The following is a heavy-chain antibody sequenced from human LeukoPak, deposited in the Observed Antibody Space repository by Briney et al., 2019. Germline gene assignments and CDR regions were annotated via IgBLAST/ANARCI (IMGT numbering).Heavy chain of an antibody. V-gene: IGHV1-18*01. J-gene: IGHJ6*02. Sequence: GASVKVSCKASGYTFTSYGISWVRQAPGQGLEWMGWISANNGNTNYAQELQGRVTMTTDTSTSTAYMELRSLRSDDTAVYYCAREYPYYDILTDRGMDYYYGMDVWGQGTTVTVSS. CDR3: AREYPYYDILTDRGMDYYYGMDV. D-gene: IGHD3-9*01. CDR1: GYTFTSYG. CDR2: ISANNGNT.